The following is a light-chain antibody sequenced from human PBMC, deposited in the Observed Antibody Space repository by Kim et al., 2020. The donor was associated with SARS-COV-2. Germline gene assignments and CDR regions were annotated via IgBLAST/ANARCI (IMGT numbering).Light chain of an antibody. CDR1: QGITNY. V-gene: IGKV1-27*01. Sequence: ASVGDRVTITCRADQGITNYVAWYQQRPGKAPKLLIYAASALHSGVPSRFSGSESGTHFTLTISSLQPEDFATYYCQNYNGAPWTFDQGTKVDIK. CDR2: AAS. J-gene: IGKJ1*01. CDR3: QNYNGAPWT.